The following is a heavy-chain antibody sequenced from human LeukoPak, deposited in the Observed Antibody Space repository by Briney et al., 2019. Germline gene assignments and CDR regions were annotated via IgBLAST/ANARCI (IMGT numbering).Heavy chain of an antibody. Sequence: SETLSLTCAVYGGSFSGYYWSWIRQPPGKGLEWIGEINHSGSTNYNPSLKSRVTISVDTSKNQFSLKLSSVTAADTAVYYCARVYADTAMVYYFDYWGQGTLVTVSS. J-gene: IGHJ4*02. D-gene: IGHD5-18*01. CDR2: INHSGST. CDR3: ARVYADTAMVYYFDY. CDR1: GGSFSGYY. V-gene: IGHV4-34*01.